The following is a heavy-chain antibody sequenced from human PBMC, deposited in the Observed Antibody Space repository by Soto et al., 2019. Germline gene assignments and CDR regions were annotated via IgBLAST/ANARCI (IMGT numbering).Heavy chain of an antibody. D-gene: IGHD6-19*01. V-gene: IGHV5-51*01. CDR1: GYSFTSYW. Sequence: GESLKISCKGSGYSFTSYWIGWVRQMPGKGLEWMGIIYPGDSDTRYSPSFQGQVTISADKSISTAYLQWSSLKASDTAMYYCARTPSYSSGWYSGGRGYYFDYWGQGTLVTVSS. CDR2: IYPGDSDT. CDR3: ARTPSYSSGWYSGGRGYYFDY. J-gene: IGHJ4*02.